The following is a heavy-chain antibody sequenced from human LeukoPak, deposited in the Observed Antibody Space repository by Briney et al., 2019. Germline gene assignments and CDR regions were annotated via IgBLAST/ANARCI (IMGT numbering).Heavy chain of an antibody. CDR2: INYSGGNT. CDR3: AKDGPDWGSYFDC. V-gene: IGHV3-23*01. CDR1: GFTFTSYT. D-gene: IGHD3/OR15-3a*01. Sequence: PGGSLRLSCAASGFTFTSYTMNWVRQAPGKGLEWVSGINYSGGNTHYADSVKGRFTISRDNSKNTLYLQMNSLRAEDMAVYYCAKDGPDWGSYFDCWGQGILVTVSS. J-gene: IGHJ4*02.